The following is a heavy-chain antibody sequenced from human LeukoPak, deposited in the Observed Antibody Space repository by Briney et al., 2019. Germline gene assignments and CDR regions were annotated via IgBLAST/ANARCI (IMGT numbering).Heavy chain of an antibody. CDR3: AKDPQCSGGSCYGYFDR. CDR2: ISWNSGSI. D-gene: IGHD2-15*01. J-gene: IGHJ4*02. V-gene: IGHV3-9*01. Sequence: GGSLRLSCAASGFTFDDYAMHWVRQAPGKGLEWVSGISWNSGSIGYADSVKGRFTISRDNSKNTLYPQMNSLRAEDTAVYYCAKDPQCSGGSCYGYFDRWGQGTLVTVSS. CDR1: GFTFDDYA.